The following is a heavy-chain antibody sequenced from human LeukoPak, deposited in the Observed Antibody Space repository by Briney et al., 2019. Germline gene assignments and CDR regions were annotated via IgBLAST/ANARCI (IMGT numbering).Heavy chain of an antibody. Sequence: PGGSLRLSCAASGFTFSSYWMHWVRQAPGKGLVWVSRIKSDGSTTNYADSVKGRFTISRDNAKNTLYLQMNSLKTEDTAVYYCTRLGGYTASSWGQGTLVTVSS. CDR1: GFTFSSYW. J-gene: IGHJ4*02. D-gene: IGHD5-12*01. CDR3: TRLGGYTASS. V-gene: IGHV3-74*01. CDR2: IKSDGSTT.